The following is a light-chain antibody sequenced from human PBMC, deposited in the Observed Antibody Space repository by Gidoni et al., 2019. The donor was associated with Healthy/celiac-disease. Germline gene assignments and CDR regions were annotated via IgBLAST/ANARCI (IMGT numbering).Light chain of an antibody. V-gene: IGKV3-15*01. CDR3: QQYNNWPWT. CDR1: QSVSSN. Sequence: EIVMTQSPDTLSVSPGEGATLSCRASQSVSSNLAWYQQKPGQAPRLLIYGASTRAPGIPARFSGSGSGTEFTLTISSLQSEDFAVDYCQQYNNWPWTFGQGTKVEIK. J-gene: IGKJ1*01. CDR2: GAS.